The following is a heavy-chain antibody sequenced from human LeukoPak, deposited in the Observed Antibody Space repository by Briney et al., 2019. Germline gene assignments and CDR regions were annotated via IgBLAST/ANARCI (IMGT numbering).Heavy chain of an antibody. Sequence: GGSLRLSCAASGFTFSSYAMSWVRQAPGKGLEWVSSISSSSSYIYYADSVKGRFTISRDNAKNSLYLQMNSLRAEDTAVYYCARDDGTWGYYYYYMDVWGKGTTVTVSS. J-gene: IGHJ6*03. CDR1: GFTFSSYA. D-gene: IGHD1-14*01. CDR3: ARDDGTWGYYYYYMDV. CDR2: ISSSSSYI. V-gene: IGHV3-21*01.